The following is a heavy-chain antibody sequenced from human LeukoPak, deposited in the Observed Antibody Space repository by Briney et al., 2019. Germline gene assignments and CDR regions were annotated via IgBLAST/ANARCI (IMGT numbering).Heavy chain of an antibody. Sequence: PGGSLRLSCAASGLTFSGSAVHWVRQPSGKGLEWVGRIGSKTNGYATAYAASVKGRFTISRDDSKNTAYLQMNSLKTEDTAVYYCTRINYDSSDYPHPFDYWGQGTLVTVSS. D-gene: IGHD3-22*01. CDR2: IGSKTNGYAT. CDR3: TRINYDSSDYPHPFDY. CDR1: GLTFSGSA. J-gene: IGHJ4*02. V-gene: IGHV3-73*01.